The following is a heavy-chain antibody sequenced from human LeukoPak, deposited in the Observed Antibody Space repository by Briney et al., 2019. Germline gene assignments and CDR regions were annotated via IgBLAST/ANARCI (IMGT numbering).Heavy chain of an antibody. V-gene: IGHV3-7*01. J-gene: IGHJ4*02. CDR1: GFTFSSYW. Sequence: AGGSLRLSCVGSGFTFSSYWMSWVRQAPGKGLEWVANIKDDGSEIYSVDSVKGRFTISRDNAKNSLYLQMSSLRAEDTAVYYCVKESAADGTFHFDYWGQGTLVTVSS. CDR2: IKDDGSEI. D-gene: IGHD6-13*01. CDR3: VKESAADGTFHFDY.